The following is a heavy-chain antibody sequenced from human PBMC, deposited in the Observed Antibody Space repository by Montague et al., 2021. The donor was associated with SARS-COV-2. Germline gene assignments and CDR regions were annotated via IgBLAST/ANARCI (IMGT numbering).Heavy chain of an antibody. D-gene: IGHD3-3*01. Sequence: IYYSGSTYYNPSLTSRVTISVDTSKNQFSLTLSSLPAADTAVYSCANASGKKTIFGVVISYFDYWGQGTLVTVSS. CDR3: ANASGKKTIFGVVISYFDY. J-gene: IGHJ4*02. V-gene: IGHV4-31*02. CDR2: IYYSGST.